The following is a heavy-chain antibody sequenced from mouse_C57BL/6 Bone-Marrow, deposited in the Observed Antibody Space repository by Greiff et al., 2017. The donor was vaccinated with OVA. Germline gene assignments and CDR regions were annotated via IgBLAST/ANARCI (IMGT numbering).Heavy chain of an antibody. CDR3: ARRTGAYDYPWCFDV. CDR1: GFSLSTYGMG. V-gene: IGHV8-12*01. J-gene: IGHJ1*03. CDR2: IDWDDAK. Sequence: QVTLKVSGPGILQSSQTLSLTCSFSGFSLSTYGMGVSWIRQPSGKGLEWLAHIDWDDAKRYNPSMKSGLTISKATSRNQVFPRITNVDTADTATYYCARRTGAYDYPWCFDVWGTGTTVTVSS. D-gene: IGHD2-4*01.